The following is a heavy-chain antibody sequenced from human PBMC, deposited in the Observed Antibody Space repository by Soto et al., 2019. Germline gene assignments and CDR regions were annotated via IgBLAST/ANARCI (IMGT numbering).Heavy chain of an antibody. CDR3: ARDLIGSYSLYYYYGMDV. J-gene: IGHJ6*02. V-gene: IGHV1-3*01. CDR2: INAGNGNT. D-gene: IGHD1-26*01. Sequence: ASVKACKASGYTFTSYAMHWVRQAPGQRLEWVGWINAGNGNTKYSQKFQVRVTITRDTSASTAYMELSSLRSEDTAVYYCARDLIGSYSLYYYYGMDVWGQGTTVTVSS. CDR1: GYTFTSYA.